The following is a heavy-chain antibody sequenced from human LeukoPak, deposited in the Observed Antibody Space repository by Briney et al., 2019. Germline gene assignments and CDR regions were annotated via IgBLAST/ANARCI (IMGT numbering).Heavy chain of an antibody. CDR2: INHSVST. D-gene: IGHD3-10*01. CDR3: ARGPYGSGSYYGY. CDR1: GGSFSGYY. V-gene: IGHV4-34*01. Sequence: PSETLSLTCAVYGGSFSGYYWSWIRQPPGKGLEWIGEINHSVSTNYNPSLKSRVTISVDTSKNQFSLKLSSVTAADTAVYYCARGPYGSGSYYGYWGQGTLVTVSS. J-gene: IGHJ4*02.